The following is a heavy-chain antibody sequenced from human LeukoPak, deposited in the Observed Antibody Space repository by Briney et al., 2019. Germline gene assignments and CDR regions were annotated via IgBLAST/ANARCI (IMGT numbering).Heavy chain of an antibody. J-gene: IGHJ5*02. CDR3: ARSGYYGSGSYHNWFDP. D-gene: IGHD3-10*01. V-gene: IGHV1-18*04. Sequence: ASVKVSCKASGYTFSSYGISRVRQAPGQGLEWMGWISAYNGNTNYAQKLQGRVTMTTDTSTSTAYMELRSLRSDDTAVYYCARSGYYGSGSYHNWFDPWGQGTLVTVSS. CDR2: ISAYNGNT. CDR1: GYTFSSYG.